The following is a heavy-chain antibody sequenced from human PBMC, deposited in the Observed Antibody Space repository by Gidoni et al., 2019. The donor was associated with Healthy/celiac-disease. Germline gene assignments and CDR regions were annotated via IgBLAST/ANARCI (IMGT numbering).Heavy chain of an antibody. CDR1: GFPFSSYA. J-gene: IGHJ4*02. Sequence: QVQLVESGGGVVQPGRSLGLSCAASGFPFSSYAMHWVRQAPGKGLEWVAVISYDGSNKYYADSVKGRFTISRDNSKNTLYLQMNSLRAEDTAVYYCARGVIVATRPLDYWGQGTLVTVSS. V-gene: IGHV3-30-3*01. CDR3: ARGVIVATRPLDY. CDR2: ISYDGSNK. D-gene: IGHD5-12*01.